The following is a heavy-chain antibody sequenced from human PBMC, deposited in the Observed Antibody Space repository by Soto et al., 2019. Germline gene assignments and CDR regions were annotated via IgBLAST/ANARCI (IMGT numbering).Heavy chain of an antibody. CDR1: GFTFSSYG. D-gene: IGHD3-3*01. Sequence: QVQLVESGGGVVQPGRSLRLSCAASGFTFSSYGMHWVRQAPGKGLEWVAVISYDGSNKYYADSVKGRFTISRDNSKNMLYLQMNSLRAEDTAVYYCAKCSQGGGDFWSGYYNYYYYGMDVWGQGTTVTVSS. CDR2: ISYDGSNK. J-gene: IGHJ6*02. V-gene: IGHV3-30*18. CDR3: AKCSQGGGDFWSGYYNYYYYGMDV.